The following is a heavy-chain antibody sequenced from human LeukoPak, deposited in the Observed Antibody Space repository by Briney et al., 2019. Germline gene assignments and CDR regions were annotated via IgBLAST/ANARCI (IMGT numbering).Heavy chain of an antibody. D-gene: IGHD5-24*01. Sequence: PSETLSLTCTVSGVSMTGYYWSWIRQPPGKGLAWIGYVYYSGSTDNNPSLKSRVTISVDTSKNQFSLKLSSVTAADTAVYYCARGRSCSNWAFDIWGQGTMVTVSS. CDR1: GVSMTGYY. J-gene: IGHJ3*02. V-gene: IGHV4-59*01. CDR2: VYYSGST. CDR3: ARGRSCSNWAFDI.